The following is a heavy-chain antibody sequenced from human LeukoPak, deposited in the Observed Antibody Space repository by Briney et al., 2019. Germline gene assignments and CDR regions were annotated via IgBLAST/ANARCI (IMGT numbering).Heavy chain of an antibody. CDR3: ARALDYYGSGSQLL. D-gene: IGHD3-10*01. CDR2: ISSSGTSI. V-gene: IGHV3-11*01. J-gene: IGHJ4*02. Sequence: GGSLRLSCAASGFTFSDYYMSWIRQAPGKGLEWVSYISSSGTSIYYTDSVKGRFTISRDNAKNSLYLQMNSLRAEDTAVYYCARALDYYGSGSQLLWGQGTLVTVSS. CDR1: GFTFSDYY.